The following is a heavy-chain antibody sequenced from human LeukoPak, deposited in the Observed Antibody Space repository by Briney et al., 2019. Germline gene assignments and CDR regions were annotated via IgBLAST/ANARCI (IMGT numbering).Heavy chain of an antibody. Sequence: SETLSLTCTVSGGSISSYYWSWIRQPAGKGLEWIGRIYTSGSTNYNPSLKSRVTMSVDTSKNQFSLKLSSVTAADTAVYYCARELEGEVQLVRSNYYYYYKDVWGKGTTVTVSS. CDR1: GGSISSYY. J-gene: IGHJ6*03. V-gene: IGHV4-4*07. D-gene: IGHD6-6*01. CDR3: ARELEGEVQLVRSNYYYYYKDV. CDR2: IYTSGST.